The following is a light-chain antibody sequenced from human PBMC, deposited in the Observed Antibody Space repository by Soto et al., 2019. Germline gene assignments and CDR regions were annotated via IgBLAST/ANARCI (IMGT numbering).Light chain of an antibody. CDR2: DAS. CDR3: QQYNSYWT. Sequence: DIQMTQSPSTLSASVGDTVTITCRASQSISSWLAWYQQKPGKAPKLLIYDASSLESGVPSRLSGSGSGTEFTLTISSLQPDDFATYYCQQYNSYWTFGQGTKVDIK. V-gene: IGKV1-5*01. CDR1: QSISSW. J-gene: IGKJ1*01.